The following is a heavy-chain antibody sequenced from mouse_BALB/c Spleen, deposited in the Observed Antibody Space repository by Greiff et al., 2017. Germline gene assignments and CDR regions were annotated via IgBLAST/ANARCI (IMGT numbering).Heavy chain of an antibody. Sequence: QVQLQQPGAELVRPGASVKLSCKASGYTFTSYWINWVKQRPGQGLEWIGNIYPSDSYTNYNQKFKDKATLTVDKSSSTAYMQLSSPTSEDSAVYYCTRSRGLRREGAMDYWGQGTSVTVSS. CDR3: TRSRGLRREGAMDY. D-gene: IGHD2-4*01. J-gene: IGHJ4*01. V-gene: IGHV1-69*02. CDR1: GYTFTSYW. CDR2: IYPSDSYT.